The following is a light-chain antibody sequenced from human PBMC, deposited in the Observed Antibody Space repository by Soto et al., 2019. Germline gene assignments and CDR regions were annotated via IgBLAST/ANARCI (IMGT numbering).Light chain of an antibody. CDR1: QSVSSSY. CDR2: GAS. CDR3: QQYGSSPPNT. Sequence: EIVLTQAPGTLSLSPGERATLSCRASQSVSSSYFAWSQQKPGQAHRLLIFGASSRATGIPDRFSGSGSGTDFTLTISRLETEDFAVYYYQQYGSSPPNTFGQGTKLEIK. V-gene: IGKV3-20*01. J-gene: IGKJ2*01.